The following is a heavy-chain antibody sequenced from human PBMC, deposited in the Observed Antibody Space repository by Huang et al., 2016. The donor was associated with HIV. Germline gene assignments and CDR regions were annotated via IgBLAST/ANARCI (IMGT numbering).Heavy chain of an antibody. CDR2: MSGSGSSI. Sequence: EVQLEESGGALVKPGGSLRLSCAATGFLFTTFTMHWVRQAAGKGLEWVSSMSGSGSSIYYADAVKGRFTISRDNTKKSLYLQMSSLSVDDTAFYFCARGGPVGYFNLWGHGTLVSVSS. J-gene: IGHJ4*03. CDR1: GFLFTTFT. V-gene: IGHV3-21*01. D-gene: IGHD2-21*01. CDR3: ARGGPVGYFNL.